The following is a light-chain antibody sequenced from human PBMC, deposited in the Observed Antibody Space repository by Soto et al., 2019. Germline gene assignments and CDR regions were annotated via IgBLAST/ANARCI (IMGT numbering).Light chain of an antibody. CDR3: QHYNNWPLT. CDR2: GAS. Sequence: EIVMTQSPATLSVSPGERATLSCRASQSVSSNLAWYQQKPGQAPRLLIYGASIRATGIPARFSGSRSGTEFTLTISSLQSEDFAVYYCQHYNNWPLTFGGGTKVEIK. J-gene: IGKJ4*01. CDR1: QSVSSN. V-gene: IGKV3-15*01.